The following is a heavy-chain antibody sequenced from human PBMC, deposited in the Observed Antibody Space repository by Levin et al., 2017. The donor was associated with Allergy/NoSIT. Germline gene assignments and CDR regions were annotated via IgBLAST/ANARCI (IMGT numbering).Heavy chain of an antibody. CDR3: ARVMEEDYDSSGYYYVGAFDI. J-gene: IGHJ3*02. CDR2: IIPILGIA. V-gene: IGHV1-69*02. CDR1: GGTFSSYT. Sequence: SVKVSCKASGGTFSSYTISWVRQAPGQGLEWMGRIIPILGIANYAQKFQGRVTITADKSTSTAYMELSSLRSEDTAVYYCARVMEEDYDSSGYYYVGAFDIWGQGTMVTVSS. D-gene: IGHD3-22*01.